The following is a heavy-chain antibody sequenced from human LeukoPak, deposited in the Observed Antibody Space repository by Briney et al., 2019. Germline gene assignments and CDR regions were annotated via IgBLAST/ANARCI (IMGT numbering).Heavy chain of an antibody. CDR1: GFTFSSYG. CDR2: ISYDGSNK. Sequence: RSLRLSCAASGFTFSSYGMHWVRQAPGKGLEWVAVISYDGSNKYYADSVKGRFTISRDNSKNTLYLQMNSLRAEDTAVYYCAKDLGHDSSGYYQVYYYGMDVWGQGTTVTVSS. CDR3: AKDLGHDSSGYYQVYYYGMDV. D-gene: IGHD3-22*01. J-gene: IGHJ6*02. V-gene: IGHV3-30*18.